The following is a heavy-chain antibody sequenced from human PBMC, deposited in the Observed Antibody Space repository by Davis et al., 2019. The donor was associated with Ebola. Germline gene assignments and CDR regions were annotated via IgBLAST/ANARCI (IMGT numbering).Heavy chain of an antibody. J-gene: IGHJ4*02. CDR1: GFTFSSYS. CDR2: ISSSSSTI. V-gene: IGHV3-48*02. D-gene: IGHD3-16*02. CDR3: AREGYDYVWGSYRTEMFDY. Sequence: GESLKISCAASGFTFSSYSMNWVRQAPGKGLVWVSYISSSSSTIYYADSVKGRFTISRDNAKNSLYLQMNSLRDEDTGVYYCAREGYDYVWGSYRTEMFDYWGQGTPVTVSS.